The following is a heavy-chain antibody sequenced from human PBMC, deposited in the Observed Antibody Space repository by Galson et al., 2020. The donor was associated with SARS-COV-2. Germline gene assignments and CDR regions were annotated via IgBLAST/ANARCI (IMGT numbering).Heavy chain of an antibody. CDR1: GGTFSSYA. CDR2: IIPIFGTA. J-gene: IGHJ5*02. Sequence: SVKVSCKASGGTFSSYAISWVRQAPGQGLEWMGGIIPIFGTANYAQKFQGRVTITADESTSTAYMELSSLRSEDTAVYYCARGGWVVVVAAKTYNWFDPWGQGTLVTVSS. D-gene: IGHD2-15*01. V-gene: IGHV1-69*13. CDR3: ARGGWVVVVAAKTYNWFDP.